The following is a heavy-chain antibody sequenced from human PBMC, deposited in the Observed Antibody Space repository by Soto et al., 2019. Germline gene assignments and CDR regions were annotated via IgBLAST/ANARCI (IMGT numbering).Heavy chain of an antibody. CDR1: GVTFSSYA. CDR2: IIPIFGTA. J-gene: IGHJ6*03. D-gene: IGHD3-3*01. CDR3: ARGHYDFPQYMDV. V-gene: IGHV1-69*13. Sequence: SVKVSCKASGVTFSSYAISWVLQAPGQGLEWMGGIIPIFGTANYAQKFQRRVTITADESTSTAYMELSSLRSEDTAVYYCARGHYDFPQYMDVWGQGTTVTVSS.